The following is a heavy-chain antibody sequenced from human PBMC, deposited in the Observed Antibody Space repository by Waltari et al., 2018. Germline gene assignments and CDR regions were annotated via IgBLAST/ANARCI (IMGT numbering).Heavy chain of an antibody. CDR1: GFTFTSSA. CDR2: TVVGRGNK. Sequence: QMPLVQSGPEVKKPGTSVKVSCKASGFTFTSSAVQWVRQARGQRLGWIGWTVVGRGNKNYAKKFQERVTITRDMSTSTAYMELSSRRSEDTAVYYCAADAGYYGSGSYPYGMDVWGQGTTVTVSS. J-gene: IGHJ6*02. V-gene: IGHV1-58*01. CDR3: AADAGYYGSGSYPYGMDV. D-gene: IGHD3-10*01.